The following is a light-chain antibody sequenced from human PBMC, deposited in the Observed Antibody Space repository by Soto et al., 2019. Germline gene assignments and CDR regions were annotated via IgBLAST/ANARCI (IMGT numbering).Light chain of an antibody. CDR1: SSDVGGYTY. CDR3: TSYTSSSTPYV. Sequence: QSALTQPASVSGSPGQSITISCAGTSSDVGGYTYVSWYQQHPGKAPKLIIYDVSNRPSGVSNRFSGSKSGNTASLTISGLQAEDEADYYCTSYTSSSTPYVFGGGTKLTVL. V-gene: IGLV2-14*01. CDR2: DVS. J-gene: IGLJ1*01.